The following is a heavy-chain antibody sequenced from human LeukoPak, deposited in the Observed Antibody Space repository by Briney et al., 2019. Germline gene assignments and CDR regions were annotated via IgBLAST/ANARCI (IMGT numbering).Heavy chain of an antibody. V-gene: IGHV3-7*01. CDR2: ISEEGGVK. D-gene: IGHD2-2*01. Sequence: GGSLRLSCAASGFSFTSYWMTWIRQAPEKGLEWVAHISEEGGVKYYVDSVKGRFTISRDNAKNSVYLQMNDLRVDDTAVYYCVGEAPGYWGQGALVTASS. CDR1: GFSFTSYW. J-gene: IGHJ4*02. CDR3: VGEAPGY.